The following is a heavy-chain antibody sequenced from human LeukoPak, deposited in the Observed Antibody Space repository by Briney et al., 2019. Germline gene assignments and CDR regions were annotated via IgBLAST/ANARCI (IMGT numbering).Heavy chain of an antibody. V-gene: IGHV1-8*01. D-gene: IGHD3-22*01. Sequence: ASVKVSCKASGYTFTNYDINWVRQAPGQGLEWMGWMNPNSGNTGYAQKFQGRVTMTRSTSISTAYMELSSLRSEDTAVYYCARRADYYDSSSYYYWGQGTPVTVSS. J-gene: IGHJ4*02. CDR3: ARRADYYDSSSYYY. CDR1: GYTFTNYD. CDR2: MNPNSGNT.